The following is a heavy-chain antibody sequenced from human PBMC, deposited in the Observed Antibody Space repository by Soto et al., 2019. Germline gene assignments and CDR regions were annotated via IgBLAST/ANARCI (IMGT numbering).Heavy chain of an antibody. Sequence: GGSLRLSCAASGFTFSSYEMNWVRQAPGKGLEWVSYISSSGNIIYYADSMKGRFTISRDNAKNSLYLQMNGLTVEGTAVYYCARESGDWPLNWFDPWGQGTLVTVAS. J-gene: IGHJ5*02. V-gene: IGHV3-48*03. CDR2: ISSSGNII. CDR3: ARESGDWPLNWFDP. D-gene: IGHD2-21*02. CDR1: GFTFSSYE.